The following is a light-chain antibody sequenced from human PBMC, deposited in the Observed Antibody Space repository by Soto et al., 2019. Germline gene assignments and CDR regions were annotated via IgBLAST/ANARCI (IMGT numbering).Light chain of an antibody. Sequence: QSALTQPRSVSGSPGQSVTISCTGTSSDVGGYNYVSWYQQHPGKAPKLMIYDVSKRPSGVPDRFSGSKSGNTASLTISGLQAEDEADYYCCSHAGSWVFGGGTKVTVL. V-gene: IGLV2-11*01. CDR3: CSHAGSWV. CDR1: SSDVGGYNY. CDR2: DVS. J-gene: IGLJ3*02.